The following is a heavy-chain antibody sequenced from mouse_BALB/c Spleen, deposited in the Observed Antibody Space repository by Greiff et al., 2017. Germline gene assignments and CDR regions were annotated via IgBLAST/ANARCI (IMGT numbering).Heavy chain of an antibody. V-gene: IGHV1-5*01. D-gene: IGHD1-1*01. J-gene: IGHJ2*01. CDR3: TKPLYYYGSSQYYFDY. Sequence: VQLQQSGTVLARPGASVKMSCKASGYSFTSYWMHWVKQRPGQGLEWIGAIYPGNSDTSYNQKFKGKAKLTAVTSASTAYMELSSLTNEDSAVYYCTKPLYYYGSSQYYFDYWGQGTTLTVSS. CDR1: GYSFTSYW. CDR2: IYPGNSDT.